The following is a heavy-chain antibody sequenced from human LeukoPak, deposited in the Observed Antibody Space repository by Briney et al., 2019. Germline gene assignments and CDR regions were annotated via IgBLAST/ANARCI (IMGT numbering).Heavy chain of an antibody. V-gene: IGHV3-73*01. Sequence: VGSLRLSCAASGFTFSGTGMHWVRQSSGKGLEWIGRIRNKANNFATTYAASMEGRFTISRDDSKNTAYPQMSSLKTEDTAVYYCAGGTPTRGIYYFDYWGQGTLVTVSS. CDR1: GFTFSGTG. CDR2: IRNKANNFAT. CDR3: AGGTPTRGIYYFDY. J-gene: IGHJ4*02. D-gene: IGHD2/OR15-2a*01.